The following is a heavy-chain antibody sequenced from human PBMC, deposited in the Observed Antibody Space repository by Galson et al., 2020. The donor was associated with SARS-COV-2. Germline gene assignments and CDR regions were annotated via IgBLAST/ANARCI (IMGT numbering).Heavy chain of an antibody. J-gene: IGHJ4*02. V-gene: IGHV3-66*01. D-gene: IGHD2-15*01. CDR2: IYSGGST. CDR1: GFTVSSNY. CDR3: ARDYRDIV. Sequence: GDSLKISCAASGFTVSSNYMSWVRQAPGKGLEWVSVIYSGGSTYYADSVKGRFTISRDNSKNTLYLQMNSLRAEDTAVYYCARDYRDIVWGQGTLVTVSS.